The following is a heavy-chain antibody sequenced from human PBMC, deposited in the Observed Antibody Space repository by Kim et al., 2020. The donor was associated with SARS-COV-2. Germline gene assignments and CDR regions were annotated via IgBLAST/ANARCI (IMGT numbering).Heavy chain of an antibody. D-gene: IGHD3-9*01. Sequence: ASVKVSCKASGYTFTSYYMHWVRQAPGQGLEWMGIINPSGGSTSYAQKFQGRVTMTRDTSTNTVYMELSSLRSEDTAVYYCARGSPVYYDILTGYYSDYWGQGTLVTVSS. V-gene: IGHV1-46*01. CDR2: INPSGGST. J-gene: IGHJ4*02. CDR3: ARGSPVYYDILTGYYSDY. CDR1: GYTFTSYY.